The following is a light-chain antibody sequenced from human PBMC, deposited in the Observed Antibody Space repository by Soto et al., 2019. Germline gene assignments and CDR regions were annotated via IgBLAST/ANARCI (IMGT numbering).Light chain of an antibody. Sequence: QSALTQPASVSGSPGQSITISCTGTSSDVGGYNYVSWYQQFPGKAPKLMMYEVSNRPSGVSNRFSGPRSGNTASLTISGLQSEDEAEYYCNSYTSSSTFVFGTGTKVTVL. CDR1: SSDVGGYNY. CDR2: EVS. V-gene: IGLV2-14*01. J-gene: IGLJ1*01. CDR3: NSYTSSSTFV.